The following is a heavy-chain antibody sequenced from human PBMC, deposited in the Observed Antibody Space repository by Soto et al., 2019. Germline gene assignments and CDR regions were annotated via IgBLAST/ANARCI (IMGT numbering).Heavy chain of an antibody. CDR1: GFTVSSNY. V-gene: IGHV3-53*01. J-gene: IGHJ4*02. CDR3: VKEFKGAFDY. CDR2: IYSGGNT. Sequence: PGGSLRLSCAASGFTVSSNYMSWVRQAPGKGLEWVSVIYSGGNTDYADSVKGRFTMSRDNSKNTLYLQMNSLRAEDTDVYFCVKEFKGAFDYWGQGTLVTVS. D-gene: IGHD3-16*01.